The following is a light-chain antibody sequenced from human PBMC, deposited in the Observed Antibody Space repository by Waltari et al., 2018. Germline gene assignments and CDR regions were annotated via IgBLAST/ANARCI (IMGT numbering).Light chain of an antibody. CDR1: SRDVGGFNF. J-gene: IGLJ3*02. Sequence: QSALTQPASVSGSPGQSITISCPGTSRDVGGFNFVSWYQQHPGKAPKLMIYDVSKRPSGVSNRFSGSKSGNTASLTISGLQAEDEADYYCSSYTISSTLNWVFGGGTKLTVL. V-gene: IGLV2-14*03. CDR3: SSYTISSTLNWV. CDR2: DVS.